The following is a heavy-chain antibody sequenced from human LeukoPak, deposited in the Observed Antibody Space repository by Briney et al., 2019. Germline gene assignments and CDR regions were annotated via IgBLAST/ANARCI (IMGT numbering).Heavy chain of an antibody. D-gene: IGHD2-15*01. CDR3: ARGRRIVVVLGATRTHRDYYMDV. CDR1: GGSFSGYY. CDR2: TYHSGST. V-gene: IGHV4-34*01. J-gene: IGHJ6*03. Sequence: PSETLSLTCAVYGGSFSGYYWSWFRQSPGKGLEWIGETYHSGSTNYNSSLKSRVTISLDTSKNQFSLKLSSVTAADTAVYYCARGRRIVVVLGATRTHRDYYMDVWGKGTTVTVSS.